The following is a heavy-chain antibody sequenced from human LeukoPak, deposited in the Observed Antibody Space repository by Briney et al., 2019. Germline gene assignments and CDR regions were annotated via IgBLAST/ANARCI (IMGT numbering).Heavy chain of an antibody. V-gene: IGHV3-74*01. CDR1: GFTFSSYW. D-gene: IGHD6-13*01. CDR3: ARDPDGITAAAGTFDY. CDR2: INTDGRIT. J-gene: IGHJ4*02. Sequence: GGSLRLSCAASGFTFSSYWMHWVRQAPGKGLVWVSRINTDGRITNYADSVKGRFTISRDNSKNTLYLQMNSLRAEDTAVYYCARDPDGITAAAGTFDYWGQGTLVTVSS.